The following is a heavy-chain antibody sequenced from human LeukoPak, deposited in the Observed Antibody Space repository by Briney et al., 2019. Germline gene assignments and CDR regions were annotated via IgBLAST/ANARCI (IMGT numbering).Heavy chain of an antibody. J-gene: IGHJ4*02. D-gene: IGHD5-18*01. CDR2: INPSGGTT. CDR3: ARDPSVSGYSFGYFDY. V-gene: IGHV1-46*01. Sequence: GASVKVSCKASVYTFTSYYMHWVRQAPGQGLEWMGIINPSGGTTSYAQKFQGRVTMARDTSTSTVYMELSSLRSEDTAVYYCARDPSVSGYSFGYFDYWGQGTLVTVSS. CDR1: VYTFTSYY.